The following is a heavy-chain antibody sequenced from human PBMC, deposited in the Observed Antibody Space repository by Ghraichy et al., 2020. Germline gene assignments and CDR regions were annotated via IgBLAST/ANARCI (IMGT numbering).Heavy chain of an antibody. V-gene: IGHV3-48*02. CDR1: GFTFSSYR. CDR2: ITSTSSTK. Sequence: GGSLRLSCVGSGFTFSSYRLNWVRQSPGKGLEWLSYITSTSSTKFYADSVKGRFTISRDNAQNSLYLQMNGLRDDDTAVYYCARGSTVVRFFYNDGMDVWGQGTMVTVSS. CDR3: ARGSTVVRFFYNDGMDV. J-gene: IGHJ6*02. D-gene: IGHD4-23*01.